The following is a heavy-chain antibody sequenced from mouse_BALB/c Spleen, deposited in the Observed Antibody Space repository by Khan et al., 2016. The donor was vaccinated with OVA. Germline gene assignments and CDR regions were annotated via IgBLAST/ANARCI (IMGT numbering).Heavy chain of an antibody. CDR1: GFSLTDYG. CDR2: IWSDGST. Sequence: QVQLKQSGPGLVAPSQSLSITCTISGFSLTDYGVHWVRQPPGKGLEWLVVIWSDGSTTYNSALKSRLSIIKDNSKSQIFLKMNSLQTDDTAMYYWARQPYYHYYIMDYWGQGTSVTVSS. CDR3: ARQPYYHYYIMDY. V-gene: IGHV2-6-1*01. J-gene: IGHJ4*01. D-gene: IGHD2-10*01.